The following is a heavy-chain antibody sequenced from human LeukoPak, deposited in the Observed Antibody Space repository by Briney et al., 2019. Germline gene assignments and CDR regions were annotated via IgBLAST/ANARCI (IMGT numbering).Heavy chain of an antibody. J-gene: IGHJ6*02. D-gene: IGHD2/OR15-2a*01. CDR2: IWYDGSNK. Sequence: GGSLRLSCAASGFTFSSYGMHWVRQAPGKGLEWVAVIWYDGSNKYYTDSVKGRFTISRDNSKNTLYLQMNSLRAEDTAVYYCARGPFYLDVWGQGTTVTVSS. V-gene: IGHV3-33*01. CDR3: ARGPFYLDV. CDR1: GFTFSSYG.